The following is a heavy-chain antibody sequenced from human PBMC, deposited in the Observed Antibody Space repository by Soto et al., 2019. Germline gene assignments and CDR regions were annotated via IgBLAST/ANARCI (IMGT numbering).Heavy chain of an antibody. J-gene: IGHJ5*02. CDR1: GGSISSYF. CDR3: ARDEYSSSFLSDWFDP. D-gene: IGHD6-13*01. V-gene: IGHV4-4*07. Sequence: SETLSLTCTVSGGSISSYFWSWIRQPAGKGLEWIGRIYTSGSTNYNPSLKSRVTMSVDTSKNQFSLKLSSVTAADTAVYYCARDEYSSSFLSDWFDPWGQGTLVTVSS. CDR2: IYTSGST.